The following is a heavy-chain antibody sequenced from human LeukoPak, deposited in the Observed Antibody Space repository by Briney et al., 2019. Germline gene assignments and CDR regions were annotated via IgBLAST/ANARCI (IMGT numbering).Heavy chain of an antibody. Sequence: GSLRLSCAASGFTFDDYGMSWVRQVPGKGLEWVTGINWNGGSSAYADSVKGRFTISRDNAKNSLYLQMNSLRAEDTAFYYCASWSSSWYTYFDYWGQGTLVTVSS. CDR2: INWNGGSS. J-gene: IGHJ4*02. CDR3: ASWSSSWYTYFDY. D-gene: IGHD6-13*01. V-gene: IGHV3-20*04. CDR1: GFTFDDYG.